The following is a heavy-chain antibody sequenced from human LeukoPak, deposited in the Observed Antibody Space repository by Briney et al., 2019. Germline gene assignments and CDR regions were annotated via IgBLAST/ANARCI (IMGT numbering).Heavy chain of an antibody. J-gene: IGHJ4*02. V-gene: IGHV4-30-4*08. D-gene: IGHD4-11*01. Sequence: PSETLSLTCTVSGGSISSGDYYWRWLRQPPGKGLEWIGYIYYSGSTYYNPSLKSRVTISVDTSKNQFSLKLSSVTAADTAVYYCARGLSGDYSTGWGQGTLVTVSS. CDR3: ARGLSGDYSTG. CDR2: IYYSGST. CDR1: GGSISSGDYY.